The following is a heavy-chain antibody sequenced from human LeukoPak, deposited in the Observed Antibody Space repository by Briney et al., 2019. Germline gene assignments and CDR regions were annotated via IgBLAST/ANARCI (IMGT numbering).Heavy chain of an antibody. Sequence: GGSLRLSCAASGFTFSSYWMSWVRQAPGKGLEWVANIKQAGSEEYYVDSVKGRFTISRDNAENSLYLQMNSLRAEDTAVYYCARARGFFDYWGQGTLVTVTS. CDR3: ARARGFFDY. J-gene: IGHJ4*02. CDR2: IKQAGSEE. CDR1: GFTFSSYW. D-gene: IGHD3-10*01. V-gene: IGHV3-7*01.